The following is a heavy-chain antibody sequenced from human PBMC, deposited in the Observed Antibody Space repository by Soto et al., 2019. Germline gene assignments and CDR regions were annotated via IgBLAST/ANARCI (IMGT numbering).Heavy chain of an antibody. CDR1: GYTLTELS. CDR3: ARAYGVGYYYYMDV. V-gene: IGHV1-24*01. D-gene: IGHD4-17*01. Sequence: ASVKVSCKVSGYTLTELSMHWVRQAPGKGLEWMGWFDPEDGETIYAQKFQGRVTMTEDTSTSTAYMELSRLRSDDTAVYYCARAYGVGYYYYMDVWGKGTTVTVSS. J-gene: IGHJ6*03. CDR2: FDPEDGET.